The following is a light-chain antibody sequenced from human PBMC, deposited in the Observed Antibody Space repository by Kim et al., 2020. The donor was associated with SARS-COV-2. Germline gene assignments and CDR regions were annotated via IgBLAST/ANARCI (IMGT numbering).Light chain of an antibody. CDR1: SLRSYY. V-gene: IGLV3-19*01. J-gene: IGLJ3*02. CDR2: GRT. CDR3: CCRDRNAGRV. Sequence: SSELTQDPAVSVALGQTVKITCQGDSLRSYYASWYQQKPGQAPILVMYGRTNRPSGIPGRFSGSASGDTASLTITRAQAEDEADYYCCCRDRNAGRVFGGGTQLTVL.